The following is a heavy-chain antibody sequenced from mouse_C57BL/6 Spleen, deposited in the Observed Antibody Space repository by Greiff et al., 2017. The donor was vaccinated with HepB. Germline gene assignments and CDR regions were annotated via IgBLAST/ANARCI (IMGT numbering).Heavy chain of an antibody. CDR2: IDPETGGT. V-gene: IGHV1-15*01. CDR1: GYTFTDYE. J-gene: IGHJ3*01. D-gene: IGHD2-5*01. CDR3: TRRGYSNWFAY. Sequence: QVQLQQSGAELVRPGASVTLSCKASGYTFTDYEMHWVKQTPVHGLEWIGAIDPETGGTAYNQKFKGKAILTADKSSSTAYMELRSLTSEDSAVYYCTRRGYSNWFAYWGQGTLVTVSA.